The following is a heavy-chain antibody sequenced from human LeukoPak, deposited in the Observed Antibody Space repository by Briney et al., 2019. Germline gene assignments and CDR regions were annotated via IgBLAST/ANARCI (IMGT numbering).Heavy chain of an antibody. Sequence: GGSLRLSCVASGFTFSSYSMNWFRQAPGKGLEWVANIKQDGSERYYVDSVKGRFTISRDNAKNSLYLQMNSLRAVDTAVYYCARGPSGGNGFSYWGLGTLVTVSS. V-gene: IGHV3-7*04. J-gene: IGHJ4*02. D-gene: IGHD2-15*01. CDR1: GFTFSSYS. CDR2: IKQDGSER. CDR3: ARGPSGGNGFSY.